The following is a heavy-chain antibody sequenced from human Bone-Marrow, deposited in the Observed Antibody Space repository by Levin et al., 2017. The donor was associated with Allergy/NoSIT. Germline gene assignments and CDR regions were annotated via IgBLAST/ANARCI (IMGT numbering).Heavy chain of an antibody. J-gene: IGHJ6*02. Sequence: SETLSLTCTVSGASVNSGDYYWSWIRQPPGKGLEWIGHMYTAGDTKYNPTLKSRVTISGDTSKNLFSLKLRSVTAADTAVYYCARETLDVVVVAATPVVYYYGMDVWGQGTTVTVSS. CDR2: MYTAGDT. CDR1: GASVNSGDYY. D-gene: IGHD2-15*01. V-gene: IGHV4-30-4*01. CDR3: ARETLDVVVVAATPVVYYYGMDV.